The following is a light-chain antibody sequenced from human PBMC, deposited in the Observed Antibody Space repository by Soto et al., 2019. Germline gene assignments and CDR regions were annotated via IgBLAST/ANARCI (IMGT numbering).Light chain of an antibody. Sequence: DIVMTQSPLSLPVTPGEPASISCRSSQSLLHSNGYNYLDWYLQKPGQSPQLLIYLGSNRASGVPDRFSGSGSCTDFTLTISSLQPEDFATYYCLQDYNYPLTFGPGTKVDIK. CDR3: LQDYNYPLT. J-gene: IGKJ3*01. CDR1: QSLLHSNGYNY. V-gene: IGKV2-28*01. CDR2: LGS.